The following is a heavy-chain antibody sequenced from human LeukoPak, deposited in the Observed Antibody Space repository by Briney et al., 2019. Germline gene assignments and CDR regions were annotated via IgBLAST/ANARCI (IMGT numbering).Heavy chain of an antibody. Sequence: PSGTLSLTCTVSGGSISSYYWSWIRQPPGKGLEWIGYIYYSGSTNYNPSLKSRVTISVDTSKNQFSLKLSSVTAADTAVYYCARAGLWFGGFLDYWGQGTLVTVSS. CDR2: IYYSGST. V-gene: IGHV4-59*01. D-gene: IGHD3-10*01. J-gene: IGHJ4*02. CDR1: GGSISSYY. CDR3: ARAGLWFGGFLDY.